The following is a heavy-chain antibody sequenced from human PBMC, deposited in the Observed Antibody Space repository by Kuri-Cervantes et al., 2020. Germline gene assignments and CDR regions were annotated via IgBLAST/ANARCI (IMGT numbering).Heavy chain of an antibody. Sequence: GGSLRLSCAASGFTFSSYAMSWVRQAPGKGLEWVSAISGSGGSTYYADSVKGRFTVSRDNAENSLYLQMDSLRAEDTAVYYCAKALGWYFDLWGRGTLVTVSS. CDR2: ISGSGGST. V-gene: IGHV3-23*01. CDR3: AKALGWYFDL. J-gene: IGHJ2*01. CDR1: GFTFSSYA.